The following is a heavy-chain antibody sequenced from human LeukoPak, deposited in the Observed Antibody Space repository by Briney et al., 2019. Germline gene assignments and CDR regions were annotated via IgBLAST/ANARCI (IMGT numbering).Heavy chain of an antibody. D-gene: IGHD3-22*01. Sequence: SETLSLTCTVSGGSMSDYYWSWIRQPPGRGLEWIGNSGNTNYNPSLKSRVIISVDTSKNQFSLKLSPVTTADTAVYYCARDHHGSYYYDSSTPGGAFDIWGQGTMVTVSS. V-gene: IGHV4-59*01. J-gene: IGHJ3*02. CDR1: GGSMSDYY. CDR3: ARDHHGSYYYDSSTPGGAFDI. CDR2: NSGNT.